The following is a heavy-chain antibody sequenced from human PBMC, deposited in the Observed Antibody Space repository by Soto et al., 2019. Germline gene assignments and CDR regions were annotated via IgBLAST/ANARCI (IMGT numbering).Heavy chain of an antibody. CDR1: GGSVNICTYY. D-gene: IGHD2-21*02. CDR2: IRDSGST. V-gene: IGHV4-61*01. Sequence: QVQLQASGPGLVKPSETLSLTCTVPGGSVNICTYYWSWLRQPPGMGLEGIVFIRDSGSTNYNPPLTGLVTRSVDTAKTQFSLKLTSVNTADAAISDGTRCGGHYKTDLWGPGTLFTVAS. CDR3: TRCGGHYKTDL. J-gene: IGHJ5*02.